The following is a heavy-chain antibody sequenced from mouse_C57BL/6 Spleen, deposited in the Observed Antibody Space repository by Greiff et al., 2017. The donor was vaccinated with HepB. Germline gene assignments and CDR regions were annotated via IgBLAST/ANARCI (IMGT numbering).Heavy chain of an antibody. CDR3: ARGGYYGSSYYLDY. CDR1: GYSITSGYY. J-gene: IGHJ2*01. D-gene: IGHD1-1*01. CDR2: ISYDGSN. Sequence: EVQLQESGPGLVKPSQSLSLTCSVTGYSITSGYYWNWIRQFPGNILEWMGYISYDGSNNYNPSLKNRISITRDTSKNQFVLKLNSVTTEDTATYYCARGGYYGSSYYLDYWGQGTTLTVSS. V-gene: IGHV3-6*01.